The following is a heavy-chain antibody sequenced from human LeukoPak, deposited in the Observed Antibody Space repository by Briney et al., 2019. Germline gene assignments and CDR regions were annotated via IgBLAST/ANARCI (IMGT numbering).Heavy chain of an antibody. Sequence: SETLSLTCAVSGGSISSGGYSWSWIRQPPGKGLEWIGYIYHSGSTYYNPSLRSRVTISVDRSKNQFSLKLSSVTAADTAVYYCARGGTLAAFDIWGQGTMVTVSS. J-gene: IGHJ3*02. CDR2: IYHSGST. CDR1: GGSISSGGYS. V-gene: IGHV4-30-2*01. CDR3: ARGGTLAAFDI. D-gene: IGHD2/OR15-2a*01.